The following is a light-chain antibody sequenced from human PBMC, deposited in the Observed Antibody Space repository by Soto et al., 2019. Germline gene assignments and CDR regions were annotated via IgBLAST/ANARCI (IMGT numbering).Light chain of an antibody. CDR2: LNSDGSH. V-gene: IGLV4-69*01. CDR3: QTWGTGIRV. Sequence: QLVLTQSPSASASLGASVKLTCTLSSGHSSYAIAWYQQQPAKGPRYLMKLNSDGSHNKGDGIPDRFSGSSSGAERYLTISSLQSEDEADYYCQTWGTGIRVFGTGTKLTVL. J-gene: IGLJ1*01. CDR1: SGHSSYA.